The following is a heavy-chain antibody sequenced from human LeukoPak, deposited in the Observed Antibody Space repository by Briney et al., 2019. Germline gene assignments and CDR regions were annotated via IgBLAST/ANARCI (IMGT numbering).Heavy chain of an antibody. V-gene: IGHV4-59*01. J-gene: IGHJ4*02. D-gene: IGHD5-24*01. CDR3: ARAGRGGDYGDY. Sequence: SETLSLTCTVSSGSISSYYWSWIRQPPGKTLEWIGYIHYSGRPNYNPSLKSRVTISVDKSKNQFSLNLSSVTTADTAVYYCARAGRGGDYGDYWGQGNLVIVSS. CDR1: SGSISSYY. CDR2: IHYSGRP.